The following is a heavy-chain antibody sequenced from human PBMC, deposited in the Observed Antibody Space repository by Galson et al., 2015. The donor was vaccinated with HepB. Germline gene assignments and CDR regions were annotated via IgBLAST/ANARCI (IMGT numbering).Heavy chain of an antibody. CDR3: AKGYGLFDS. J-gene: IGHJ5*01. CDR2: ISGNGDST. V-gene: IGHV3-23*01. CDR1: GFGFDTHA. D-gene: IGHD5-18*01. Sequence: SLRLSCAASGFGFDTHAMSWVRQAPWRGLEWISGISGNGDSTFYAHSVKGRFTVSRDNSNNMLYLQMNSLRAEDAGLYFCAKGYGLFDSWGQGILVTVSS.